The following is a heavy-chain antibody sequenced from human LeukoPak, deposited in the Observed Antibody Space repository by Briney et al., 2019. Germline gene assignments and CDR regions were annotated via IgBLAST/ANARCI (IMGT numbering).Heavy chain of an antibody. Sequence: GESLKISCQASGYNFVNYWIGWVRQMPGKGLEWMGIIYPRSSAAKYSPSFEGQVTISVDKSINTAYLQWTSPRASDTAMYFCARRSFDSWGQGTRVTVSP. CDR2: IYPRSSAA. J-gene: IGHJ4*02. CDR1: GYNFVNYW. D-gene: IGHD6-19*01. V-gene: IGHV5-51*01. CDR3: ARRSFDS.